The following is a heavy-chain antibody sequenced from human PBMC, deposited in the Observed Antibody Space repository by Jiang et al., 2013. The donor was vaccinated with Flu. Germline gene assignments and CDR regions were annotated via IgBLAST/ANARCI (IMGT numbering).Heavy chain of an antibody. CDR2: IYPGDSDT. Sequence: SLKISCKGSGYSFTSYWIGWVRQMPGKGLEWMGIIYPGDSDTRYSPSFQGQVTISADKSISTAYLQWSSLKASDTAMYYCARHLTRQLVHRDYYYGMDVWGQGTTVTVSS. J-gene: IGHJ6*02. CDR3: ARHLTRQLVHRDYYYGMDV. D-gene: IGHD6-13*01. V-gene: IGHV5-51*01. CDR1: GYSFTSYW.